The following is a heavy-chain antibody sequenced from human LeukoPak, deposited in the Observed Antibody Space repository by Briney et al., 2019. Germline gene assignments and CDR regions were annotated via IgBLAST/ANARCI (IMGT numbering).Heavy chain of an antibody. D-gene: IGHD1-1*01. CDR1: GFTFSSYW. V-gene: IGHV3-7*01. J-gene: IGHJ3*02. Sequence: PGGSLRLSCAASGFTFSSYWMSWVRQAPGKGLEWVANMKQNGSEKYYVDSVKGRFTISRDNAENSLYLQMNSLRVEDTAVYYCARSPPLWNGDAFDIWGQGTMVTVSS. CDR2: MKQNGSEK. CDR3: ARSPPLWNGDAFDI.